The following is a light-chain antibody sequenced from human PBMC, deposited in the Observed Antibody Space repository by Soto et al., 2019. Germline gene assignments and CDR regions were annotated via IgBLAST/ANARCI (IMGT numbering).Light chain of an antibody. V-gene: IGKV1-39*01. Sequence: DIQMNQSPSSLSAYVGDRVTITCRATKSINTYVNWYQQKPGKAPKLLIYAASTLQSGVPSRFSGSGSGTDFTLTISCLQSEDFATYYCQQYYSYPLTFGGGTKVDIK. CDR1: KSINTY. CDR3: QQYYSYPLT. J-gene: IGKJ4*01. CDR2: AAS.